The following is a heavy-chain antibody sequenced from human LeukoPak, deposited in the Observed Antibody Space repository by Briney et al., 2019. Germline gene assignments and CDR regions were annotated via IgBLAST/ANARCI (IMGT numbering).Heavy chain of an antibody. J-gene: IGHJ4*02. CDR1: GFTFSSYG. D-gene: IGHD3-3*01. CDR2: IRYGGSNK. CDR3: AKDRYYDFWSGYYKGSYYFDY. V-gene: IGHV3-30*02. Sequence: GGSLRLSCAASGFTFSSYGMHWVRQAPGKGLEWVAFIRYGGSNKYYADSVKGRFTISRDNSKNTLYLQMNSLRAEDTAVYYCAKDRYYDFWSGYYKGSYYFDYWGQGTLVTVSS.